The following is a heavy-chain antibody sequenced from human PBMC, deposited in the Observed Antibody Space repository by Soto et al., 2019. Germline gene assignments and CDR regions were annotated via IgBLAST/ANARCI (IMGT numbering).Heavy chain of an antibody. Sequence: EVQLVESGGGLVQPGGSLRLSCAASGFTVSTYYMNWVRQAPGEGLEWVSVVYSCGTTYYADSVRGRFTISRDNSKSTLFLQLNSLRAEDKAVYYCARGRSASSDFDSWGQGTLVTVSS. CDR2: VYSCGTT. CDR3: ARGRSASSDFDS. D-gene: IGHD3-10*01. V-gene: IGHV3-66*01. J-gene: IGHJ4*02. CDR1: GFTVSTYY.